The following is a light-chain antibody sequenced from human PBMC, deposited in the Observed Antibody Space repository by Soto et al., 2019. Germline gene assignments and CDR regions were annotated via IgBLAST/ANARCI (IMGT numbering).Light chain of an antibody. Sequence: QSVLAQPSSVSGSPGQWITISCTGTSTDVGGYNYVCWYQHHSGKAPKLLIYEVTNRPSGISDRFSGSKSVNTASLTISGLQAEDESDYYCGSYSSTDTPFVFGTGTKVTVL. V-gene: IGLV2-14*01. CDR2: EVT. CDR1: STDVGGYNY. J-gene: IGLJ1*01. CDR3: GSYSSTDTPFV.